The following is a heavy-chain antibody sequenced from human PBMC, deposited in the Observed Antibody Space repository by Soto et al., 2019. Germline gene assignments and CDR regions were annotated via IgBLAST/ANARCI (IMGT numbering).Heavy chain of an antibody. J-gene: IGHJ4*02. V-gene: IGHV3-30*18. D-gene: IGHD1-7*01. CDR2: ISYDGSNK. Sequence: QVQLVESGGGVVQPGRSLRLSCAASGFTFSSYGMHWVRQAPGKGLEWVAVISYDGSNKYYADSVKGRFTISRDNSKNTLYLQMNSLRAEDTAAYYCAKDRGPFLTGTSYYFDYWGQGTLVTVSS. CDR3: AKDRGPFLTGTSYYFDY. CDR1: GFTFSSYG.